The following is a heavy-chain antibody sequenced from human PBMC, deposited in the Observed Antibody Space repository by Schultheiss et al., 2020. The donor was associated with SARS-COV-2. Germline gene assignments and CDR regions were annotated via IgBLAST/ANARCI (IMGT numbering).Heavy chain of an antibody. V-gene: IGHV4-4*02. CDR2: IYHSGST. Sequence: SETLSLTCAVSGGSISSSNWWSWVRQPPGKGLEWIGEIYHSGSTNYNPSLKSRVTISVDTSKNQFSLKLSSVTAADTAVYYCARFTTLQDNWFDPWGQGTLVTVSS. J-gene: IGHJ5*02. CDR3: ARFTTLQDNWFDP. D-gene: IGHD3-22*01. CDR1: GGSISSSNW.